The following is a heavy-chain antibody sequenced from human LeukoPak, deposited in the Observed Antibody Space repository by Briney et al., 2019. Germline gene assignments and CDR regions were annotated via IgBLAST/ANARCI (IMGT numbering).Heavy chain of an antibody. V-gene: IGHV3-7*01. D-gene: IGHD3-22*01. CDR2: IKQDGSEK. Sequence: PGGSLRLSCAASGFTFSSYWMSWVRQAPGKGLEWVANIKQDGSEKYYVDSVKGRFTISRDNAKNSLYLQMNSLRAEDTAVYYCARDPTYYYDSSGYYYIPNFDYWGQGTLVTVSS. CDR1: GFTFSSYW. CDR3: ARDPTYYYDSSGYYYIPNFDY. J-gene: IGHJ4*02.